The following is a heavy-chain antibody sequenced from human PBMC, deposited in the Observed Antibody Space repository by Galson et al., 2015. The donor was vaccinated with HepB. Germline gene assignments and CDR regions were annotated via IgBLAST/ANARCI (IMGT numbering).Heavy chain of an antibody. D-gene: IGHD3-22*01. CDR1: GFTFKSYK. CDR2: ISSSSKTI. Sequence: SLRLSCAASGFTFKSYKMNWVRQAPGKGLEWVSSISSSSKTIYYADSVKGRFTISRDNAQNSLYLQMNSLRAEDTAVYYCASHYYHSRGKEYFQHWGQGTLVSVSS. V-gene: IGHV3-48*03. CDR3: ASHYYHSRGKEYFQH. J-gene: IGHJ1*01.